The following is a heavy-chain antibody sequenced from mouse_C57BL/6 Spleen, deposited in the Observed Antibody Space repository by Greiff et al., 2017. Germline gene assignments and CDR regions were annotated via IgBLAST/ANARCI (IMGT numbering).Heavy chain of an antibody. V-gene: IGHV1-54*01. D-gene: IGHD1-1*01. J-gene: IGHJ2*01. CDR3: ARDHYYGSSYFDY. CDR1: GYAFTNYL. Sequence: VKLMESGAELVRPGTSVKVSCKASGYAFTNYLIEWVKQRPGQGLEWIGVINPGSGGTNYNEKFKGKATLTADKSSSTAYMQLSSLTSEDSAVYFCARDHYYGSSYFDYWGQGTTLTVSS. CDR2: INPGSGGT.